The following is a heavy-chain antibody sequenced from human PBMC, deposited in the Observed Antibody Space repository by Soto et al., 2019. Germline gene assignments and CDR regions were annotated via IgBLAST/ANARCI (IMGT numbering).Heavy chain of an antibody. CDR2: MNPNSGNT. J-gene: IGHJ3*02. D-gene: IGHD2-15*01. V-gene: IGHV1-8*01. CDR3: ARVVVDTYCSGGSCYQRTDAFDI. CDR1: GYTLTSYD. Sequence: ASVKVSCKASGYTLTSYDINWVRQATGQGLEWMGWMNPNSGNTGYAQKFQGRVTMTRNTSISTAYMELSSLRSEDTAVYYCARVVVDTYCSGGSCYQRTDAFDIWGQGTMVTVSS.